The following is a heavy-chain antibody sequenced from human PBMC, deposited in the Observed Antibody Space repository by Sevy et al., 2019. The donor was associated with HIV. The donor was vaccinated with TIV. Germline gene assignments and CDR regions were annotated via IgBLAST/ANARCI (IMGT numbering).Heavy chain of an antibody. CDR3: ARQGYCSGGSCYSRATDFDY. D-gene: IGHD2-15*01. CDR2: IYYSGST. V-gene: IGHV4-39*01. Sequence: SETLSFTCTVSGGSISSSSYYWGWIRQPPGKGLEWIGSIYYSGSTYYNPSLKSRVTISVDTSKNQFSLKLSSVTAADTAVYYCARQGYCSGGSCYSRATDFDYWGQGTLVTVSS. J-gene: IGHJ4*02. CDR1: GGSISSSSYY.